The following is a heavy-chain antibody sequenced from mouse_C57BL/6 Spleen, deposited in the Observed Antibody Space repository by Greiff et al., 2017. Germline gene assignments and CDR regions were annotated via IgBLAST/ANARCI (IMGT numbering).Heavy chain of an antibody. J-gene: IGHJ3*01. Sequence: QVQLKESGPGLVAPSQSLSITCTASGFSLTSYGVDWVRQSPGKVLAWLGVIWGVGSTNYNSALKSRLSISKDNSKSQVFLKMNSLRTEDTAMYYCASGLGRAWFAYWGQGTLVTVSA. CDR3: ASGLGRAWFAY. CDR2: IWGVGST. D-gene: IGHD4-1*01. V-gene: IGHV2-6*01. CDR1: GFSLTSYG.